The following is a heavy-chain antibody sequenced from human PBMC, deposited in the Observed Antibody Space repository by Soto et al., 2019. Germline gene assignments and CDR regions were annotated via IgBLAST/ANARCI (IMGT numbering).Heavy chain of an antibody. CDR3: ARDGGYSYGFDY. CDR2: MNAGNGNT. Sequence: ASVKVSCKASGYTFTSYAMHWVRQAPGQSLEWMGWMNAGNGNTKYSQKFQDRVTITRDTSASTAYMELSSLRSEDTAVYYCARDGGYSYGFDYWGQGTLVTV. J-gene: IGHJ4*02. V-gene: IGHV1-3*01. D-gene: IGHD5-18*01. CDR1: GYTFTSYA.